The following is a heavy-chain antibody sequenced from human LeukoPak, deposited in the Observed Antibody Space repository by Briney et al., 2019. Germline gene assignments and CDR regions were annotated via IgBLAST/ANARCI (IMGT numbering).Heavy chain of an antibody. CDR3: AKGRAVAASGWYFDY. D-gene: IGHD6-19*01. CDR1: GFPFTSYW. CDR2: ISGSGGST. Sequence: GGSLRLSCAASGFPFTSYWMVWVRQAPGKGLEWVSAISGSGGSTYYADSVKGRFTISRDNSKNTLYLQVNSLRAEDTAVYYCAKGRAVAASGWYFDYWGQGTLVTVSS. V-gene: IGHV3-23*01. J-gene: IGHJ4*02.